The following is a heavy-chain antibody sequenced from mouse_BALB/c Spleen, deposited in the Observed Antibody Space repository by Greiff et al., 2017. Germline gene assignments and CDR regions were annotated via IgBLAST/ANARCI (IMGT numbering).Heavy chain of an antibody. J-gene: IGHJ3*01. V-gene: IGHV5-12-1*01. D-gene: IGHD1-1*01. CDR2: ISSGGGST. CDR1: GFAFSSYD. Sequence: DVHLVESGGGLVKPGGSLKLSCAASGFAFSSYDMSWVRQTPEKRLEWVAYISSGGGSTYYPDTVKGRFTISRDNAKNTLYLQMSSLKSEDTAMYYCARQPLYYGSSYWFAYWGQGTLVTVSA. CDR3: ARQPLYYGSSYWFAY.